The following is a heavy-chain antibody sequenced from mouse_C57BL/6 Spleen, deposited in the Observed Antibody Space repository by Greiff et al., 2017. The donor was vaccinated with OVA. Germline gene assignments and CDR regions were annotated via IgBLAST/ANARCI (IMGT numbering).Heavy chain of an antibody. J-gene: IGHJ2*01. CDR3: AKGIYYGSSSLFDY. CDR1: GYTFTNYW. V-gene: IGHV1-52*01. D-gene: IGHD1-1*01. Sequence: QVQLQQSGAELVRPGSSVKLSCKASGYTFTNYWMHWVKQRPIQGLEWIGNIDPSDSETHYNQKFKDKATLTVDKSSSTAYMQLRSLTSEDSAVYYCAKGIYYGSSSLFDYWGQGTTLTVSS. CDR2: IDPSDSET.